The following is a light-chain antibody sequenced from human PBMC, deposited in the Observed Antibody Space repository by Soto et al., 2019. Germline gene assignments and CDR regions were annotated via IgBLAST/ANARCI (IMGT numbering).Light chain of an antibody. J-gene: IGKJ1*01. Sequence: EIVMTQSPATLSVSPGERATLSCRASQSVSRTLAWYQQKPGQAPRLLIYGASTRATGIPARFSGSGSGTEFTLTISSLQSEDFAVYYCQQYNNWLRTFGQGTKVEIK. CDR3: QQYNNWLRT. V-gene: IGKV3-15*01. CDR1: QSVSRT. CDR2: GAS.